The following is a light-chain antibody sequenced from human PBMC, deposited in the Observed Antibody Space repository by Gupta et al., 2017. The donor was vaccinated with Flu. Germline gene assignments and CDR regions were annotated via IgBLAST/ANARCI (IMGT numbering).Light chain of an antibody. Sequence: QSALAQPASVSGSPGQSITISCTGTSGDIGGYEAVSWYQQHPDKAPILMIYEVNNRPSGVSNRFSGYKSGNTASLTISGLQAEDEADYYCASFTSSSTWVFGGGTKLTVL. V-gene: IGLV2-14*01. J-gene: IGLJ3*02. CDR2: EVN. CDR3: ASFTSSSTWV. CDR1: SGDIGGYEA.